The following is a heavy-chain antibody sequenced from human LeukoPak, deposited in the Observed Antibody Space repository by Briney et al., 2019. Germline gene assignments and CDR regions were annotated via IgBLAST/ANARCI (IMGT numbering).Heavy chain of an antibody. CDR3: ASNGYSYANKGGYYYYYMDV. V-gene: IGHV4-39*07. CDR1: GGSISSSSYY. D-gene: IGHD5-18*01. J-gene: IGHJ6*03. CDR2: IYHSGST. Sequence: SETLSLTCTVSGGSISSSSYYWGWIRQPPGKGLEWIGSIYHSGSTYYNPSLKSRVTISVDTSKNQFSLKLSSVTAADTAVYYCASNGYSYANKGGYYYYYMDVWGKGTTVTVSS.